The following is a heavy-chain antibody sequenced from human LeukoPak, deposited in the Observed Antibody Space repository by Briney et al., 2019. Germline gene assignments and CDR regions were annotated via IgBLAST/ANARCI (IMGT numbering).Heavy chain of an antibody. V-gene: IGHV3-21*01. Sequence: GGSLRLSCAASGFTFSSYSMNWVRQAPGKGLEWVSSISSSSSYIYYADSVKGRFTISRGNAKNSLYLQMNSLRAEDTAVYYCARGAHDFWSGYSKGYFDYWGQGTLVTVSS. CDR1: GFTFSSYS. D-gene: IGHD3-3*01. J-gene: IGHJ4*02. CDR2: ISSSSSYI. CDR3: ARGAHDFWSGYSKGYFDY.